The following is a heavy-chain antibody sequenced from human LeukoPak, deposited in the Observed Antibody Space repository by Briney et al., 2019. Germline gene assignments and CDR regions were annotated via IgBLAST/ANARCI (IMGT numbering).Heavy chain of an antibody. D-gene: IGHD2-15*01. CDR2: ISGSDGST. V-gene: IGHV3-23*01. J-gene: IGHJ5*02. CDR1: GFTFSNYA. CDR3: AKGRVVDWFDP. Sequence: GGSLRLSCAAPGFTFSNYAMSWVRQTPGKGLEWVSAISGSDGSTYYADSVKGRFTISRDNSKNTLYLQMNSLRAEDTAVYYCAKGRVVDWFDPWGQGTLVTVSS.